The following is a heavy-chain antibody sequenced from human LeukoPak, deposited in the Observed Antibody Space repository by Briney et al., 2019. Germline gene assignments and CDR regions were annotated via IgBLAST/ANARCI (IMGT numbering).Heavy chain of an antibody. V-gene: IGHV1-8*01. Sequence: ASVKVSCKASGYTFTSYDINWVRQAPGQGLELMGWMNPTSGHTGYVQKFQVRITMTRDTSVSTAYMELNSLTSEDTAVYYCARSPVGVRKKHDLWGQGTLVIVSS. CDR2: MNPTSGHT. J-gene: IGHJ5*02. CDR1: GYTFTSYD. D-gene: IGHD3-10*01. CDR3: ARSPVGVRKKHDL.